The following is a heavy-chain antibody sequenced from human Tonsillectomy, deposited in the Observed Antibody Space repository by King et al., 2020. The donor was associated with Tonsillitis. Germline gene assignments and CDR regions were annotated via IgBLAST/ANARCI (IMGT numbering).Heavy chain of an antibody. CDR3: ARRAVPYVIMYLEQ. Sequence: VQLVESGGGLVQPGGSLRLSCAASGFTFSTYAMNWVRQAPGKGLEWVSVISGSGDSTYYADSVKGRFTISRDNSKNTLYLQINSLRAEDTAVYYCARRAVPYVIMYLEQWGQGTLVTVSS. J-gene: IGHJ4*02. V-gene: IGHV3-23*04. CDR2: ISGSGDST. D-gene: IGHD3-10*01. CDR1: GFTFSTYA.